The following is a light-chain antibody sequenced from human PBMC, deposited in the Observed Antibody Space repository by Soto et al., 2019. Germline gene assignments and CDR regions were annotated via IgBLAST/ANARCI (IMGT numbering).Light chain of an antibody. J-gene: IGKJ1*01. V-gene: IGKV3-11*01. CDR1: QSVSRS. CDR3: QQRSNWPTWT. CDR2: DAS. Sequence: EIVLTQSPATLSLSPGERATLSCRASQSVSRSLAWYQQKPGQAPRLLIYDASNRATGIPARFSGSGSGTDFTLTISSLEPEDFAVYYCQQRSNWPTWTFGQGTKVEIK.